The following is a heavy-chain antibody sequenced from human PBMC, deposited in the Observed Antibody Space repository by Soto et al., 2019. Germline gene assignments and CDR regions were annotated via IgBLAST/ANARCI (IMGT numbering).Heavy chain of an antibody. CDR3: TTGFFARDYVWGSYRYGSSFDY. Sequence: EVQLVESGGGLVKPGGSLRLSCAASGFTFSNAWMNWVRQAPGKGLEWVGRIKSKTDGGTTDYAAPVKGRLTISRDDSKNTLYLQMNSLTTEGTAVYYCTTGFFARDYVWGSYRYGSSFDYWGQGTLVTVSS. J-gene: IGHJ4*02. D-gene: IGHD3-16*02. V-gene: IGHV3-15*07. CDR2: IKSKTDGGTT. CDR1: GFTFSNAW.